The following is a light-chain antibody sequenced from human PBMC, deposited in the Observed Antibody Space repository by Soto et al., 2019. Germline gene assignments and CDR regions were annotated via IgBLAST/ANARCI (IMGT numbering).Light chain of an antibody. V-gene: IGKV3-15*01. J-gene: IGKJ1*01. CDR3: QQDNNRPWK. CDR1: QSVSSD. CDR2: GAS. Sequence: VIRCSADISSVCPVEVASLLCRASQSVSSDLAWYQQKPGQAPRLLIYGASTRATGTPARFSGSGSGTEFTLIISSLQSEDFAVYFCQQDNNRPWKFGQGAKADIK.